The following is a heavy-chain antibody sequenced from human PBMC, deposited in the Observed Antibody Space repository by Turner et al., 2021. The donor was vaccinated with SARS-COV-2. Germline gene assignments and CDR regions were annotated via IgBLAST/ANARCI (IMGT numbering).Heavy chain of an antibody. CDR3: AEGYGDYVLDS. D-gene: IGHD4-17*01. J-gene: IGHJ4*02. CDR1: GGSISRGGYF. Sequence: QVQLQESGPGQVKPSETLTLTCAVSGGSISRGGYFWGWIRQHPGKGLEWIGYIYYSGSTFYSPSLGKRVLISVDTYKKEFSLRLTAVTAADTAVYYCAEGYGDYVLDSWGQGTLVTVSS. V-gene: IGHV4-31*11. CDR2: IYYSGST.